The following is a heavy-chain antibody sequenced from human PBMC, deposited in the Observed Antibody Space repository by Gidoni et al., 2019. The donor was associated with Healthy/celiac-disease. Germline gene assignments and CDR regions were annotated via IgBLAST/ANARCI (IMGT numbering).Heavy chain of an antibody. CDR2: IKQDGSEK. Sequence: EVQLVESGGGLVQPGGSLRLSCAASGFTFSSYWMSWVRQAPGQGLEWVANIKQDGSEKYYVDSVKGRFTISRDNAKNALYLQMNSLRAEDTAVYYCARLYIASRASTSLASHWGQGTLVTVSS. D-gene: IGHD2-2*01. J-gene: IGHJ4*02. CDR3: ARLYIASRASTSLASH. V-gene: IGHV3-7*01. CDR1: GFTFSSYW.